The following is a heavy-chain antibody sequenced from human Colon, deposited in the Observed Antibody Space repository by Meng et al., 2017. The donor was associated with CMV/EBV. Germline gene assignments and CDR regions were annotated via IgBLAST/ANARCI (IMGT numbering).Heavy chain of an antibody. CDR2: ISTSSSNI. V-gene: IGHV3-48*04. D-gene: IGHD1-1*01. CDR3: ARYKNEGGMDV. Sequence: GESLKISCAASGFTFSSYSMNWVRQAPGKGLEWISYISTSSSNIYYADSVKGRFTISRDNAKNSLYLQMNSLRVEDTAVYYCARYKNEGGMDVWGQGTTVTVSS. CDR1: GFTFSSYS. J-gene: IGHJ6*02.